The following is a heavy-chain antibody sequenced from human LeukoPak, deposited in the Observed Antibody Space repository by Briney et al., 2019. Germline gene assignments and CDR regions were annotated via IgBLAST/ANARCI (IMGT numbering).Heavy chain of an antibody. V-gene: IGHV3-23*01. Sequence: GGSLRLSCAASGFTFSSYAMSWVRQAPGKGLEWVSGISGSGGSTYYADSVKGRFTISRDNSKNTLYLQMNSLRAEDTAVYHCAKSSGWRPDWFDPWGQGTLVTVSS. CDR1: GFTFSSYA. D-gene: IGHD6-19*01. CDR3: AKSSGWRPDWFDP. CDR2: ISGSGGST. J-gene: IGHJ5*02.